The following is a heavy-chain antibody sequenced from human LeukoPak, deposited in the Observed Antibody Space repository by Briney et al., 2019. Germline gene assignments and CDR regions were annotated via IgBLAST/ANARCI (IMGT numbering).Heavy chain of an antibody. D-gene: IGHD4-11*01. CDR3: ARETVKHFDS. V-gene: IGHV4-30-4*08. CDR2: VYSSGTT. Sequence: SETLSLTCTVSGGSFSSGDYYWTWIRQAPGKGLEWIGCVYSSGTTHYNPSLQSRVSISVQTSKNHLSLTLNSVIAADTAVYYCARETVKHFDSWGQGTLVIVSS. J-gene: IGHJ4*02. CDR1: GGSFSSGDYY.